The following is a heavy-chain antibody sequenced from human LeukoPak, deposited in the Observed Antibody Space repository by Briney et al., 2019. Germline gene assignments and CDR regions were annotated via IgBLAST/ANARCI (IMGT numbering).Heavy chain of an antibody. CDR3: ARDTIVVRGVQYYYGMDV. J-gene: IGHJ6*02. CDR1: GFTFSSYG. Sequence: GGSLRLSCAASGFTFSSYGMHWVRQAPGKGLEWVSVIYSGGSTYYADSVKGRFTISRDNSKNTLYLQMNSLRAEDTAVYYCARDTIVVRGVQYYYGMDVWGQGTTVTVSS. CDR2: IYSGGST. D-gene: IGHD3-10*01. V-gene: IGHV3-66*01.